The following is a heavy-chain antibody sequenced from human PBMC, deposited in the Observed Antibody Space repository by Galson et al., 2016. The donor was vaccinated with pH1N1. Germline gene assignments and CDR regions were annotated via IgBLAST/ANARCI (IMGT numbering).Heavy chain of an antibody. D-gene: IGHD3-3*01. CDR2: IYHRSKWYY. V-gene: IGHV6-1*01. CDR1: GDSVSSSSDT. J-gene: IGHJ4*02. Sequence: CAISGDSVSSSSDTWNWIRQSPRRGLEWLGRIYHRSKWYYEYAPSLQGRLRISPDTSSNQMSLHLNSMTLDDAAVYYCARGVWLRRGYYIDHWGQGSLVTVSS. CDR3: ARGVWLRRGYYIDH.